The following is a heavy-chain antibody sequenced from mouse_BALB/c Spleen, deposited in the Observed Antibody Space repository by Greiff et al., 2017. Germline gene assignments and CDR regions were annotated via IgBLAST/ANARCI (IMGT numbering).Heavy chain of an antibody. Sequence: EVQLVESGGDLVKPGRSLTLSCAASGFTFSSYGMSWVRQTPDKRLEWVATISSGGSYTYYPDSVKGRFTISRDNTKNTLYLQMSSLKSEDTAMYYCARHEDGNYVAWFAYWGQGTLVTVSA. CDR1: GFTFSSYG. V-gene: IGHV5-6*01. D-gene: IGHD2-1*01. CDR2: ISSGGSYT. J-gene: IGHJ3*01. CDR3: ARHEDGNYVAWFAY.